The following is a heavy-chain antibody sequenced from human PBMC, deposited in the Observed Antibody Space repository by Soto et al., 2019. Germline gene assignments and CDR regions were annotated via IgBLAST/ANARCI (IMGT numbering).Heavy chain of an antibody. V-gene: IGHV4-34*01. J-gene: IGHJ6*02. D-gene: IGHD3-10*01. CDR3: ARAFKGIIENTVCPKPYYYGLDV. CDR2: INHSGSA. CDR1: GASLSGVY. Sequence: QVQLQQWGAGLLKPSETLSLTCGVSGASLSGVYWTWIRQTPGRGLEWIGEINHSGSAYYNPALGDRVTISVDTSKKHLSLSLTSVTAADTGRYYCARAFKGIIENTVCPKPYYYGLDVWAQGTAVIGSS.